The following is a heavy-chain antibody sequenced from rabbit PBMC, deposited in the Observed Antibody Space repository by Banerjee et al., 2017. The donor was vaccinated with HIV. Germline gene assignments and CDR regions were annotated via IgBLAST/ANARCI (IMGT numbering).Heavy chain of an antibody. Sequence: QSLEESGGDLVKPGASLTLTCTASGFSFSSSYWMCWVRQAPGKGLEWIGCIGTHNGNTYYASWAKGRFTISKTSSTTVTLQMTSLTAADTATYFCARDLPNYIAYGPYNLWGQGTLVTVS. D-gene: IGHD6-1*01. CDR2: IGTHNGNT. J-gene: IGHJ4*01. CDR3: ARDLPNYIAYGPYNL. V-gene: IGHV1S40*01. CDR1: GFSFSSSYW.